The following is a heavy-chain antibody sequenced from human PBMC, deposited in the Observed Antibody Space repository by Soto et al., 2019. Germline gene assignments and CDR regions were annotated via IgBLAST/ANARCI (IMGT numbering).Heavy chain of an antibody. CDR1: GFTFSSYG. CDR3: AKVRYSGGPRRGSSSVDY. Sequence: GGSLRLSCAASGFTFSSYGMHWVRQAPGKGLEWVAVISYDGSNKYYADSVKGRFTISRDNSKNTLYLQMNSLRAEDTAVYYCAKVRYSGGPRRGSSSVDYWGQGTLVTVSS. CDR2: ISYDGSNK. J-gene: IGHJ4*02. D-gene: IGHD6-6*01. V-gene: IGHV3-30*18.